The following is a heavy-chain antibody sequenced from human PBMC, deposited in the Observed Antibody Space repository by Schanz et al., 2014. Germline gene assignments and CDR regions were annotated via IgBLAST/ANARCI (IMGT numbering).Heavy chain of an antibody. J-gene: IGHJ4*02. Sequence: QAQLVESGGGVVQPGTSLRLSCAASGFTFRGHAMHWVRQAPGQGLEKVAVTSTDGTKTYYAASVRGRFTISRDNSKNPVYLQMNSLRAEDTAVYYCARPIYDLWSGSFDYWGQGTLVTVSS. V-gene: IGHV3-30*04. D-gene: IGHD3-3*01. CDR3: ARPIYDLWSGSFDY. CDR1: GFTFRGHA. CDR2: TSTDGTKT.